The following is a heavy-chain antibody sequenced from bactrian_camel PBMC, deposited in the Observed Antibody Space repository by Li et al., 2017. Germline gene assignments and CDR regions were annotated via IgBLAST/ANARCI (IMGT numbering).Heavy chain of an antibody. V-gene: IGHV3-2*01. CDR3: ATDLQADDGVAFHY. CDR2: IYSGGGNSAGTNT. D-gene: IGHD5*01. Sequence: HVQLVESGGDLVQPGGSLKLSCAASGFTFSKYYITWVRQAPGKGLEWVSSIYSGGGNSAGTNTYYTDSVKGRFSISRENANNTVYLQMNGLSSEDTALYYCATDLQADDGVAFHYWGQGTQVTVS. J-gene: IGHJ4*01. CDR1: GFTFSKYY.